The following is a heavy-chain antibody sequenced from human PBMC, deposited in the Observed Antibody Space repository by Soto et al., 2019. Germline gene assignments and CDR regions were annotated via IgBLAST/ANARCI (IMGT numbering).Heavy chain of an antibody. J-gene: IGHJ4*02. V-gene: IGHV3-30*18. CDR3: AKGSTAMTYFDY. CDR1: GFTFSSYG. CDR2: ISYDGSNK. D-gene: IGHD5-18*01. Sequence: QVQLVESXGGVVXXXXSLRLSCAASGFTFSSYGMHWVRQAPGKGLEWVAVISYDGSNKYYADSVKGRFTISRDNSKNTLYLQMNSLRAEDTAVYYCAKGSTAMTYFDYWGQGTLVTVSS.